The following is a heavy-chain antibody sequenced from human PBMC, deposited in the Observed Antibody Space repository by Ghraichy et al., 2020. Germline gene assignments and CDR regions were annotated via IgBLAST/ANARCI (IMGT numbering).Heavy chain of an antibody. Sequence: SETLSLTCTVSGGSISSSSYYWGWIRQPPGKGLEWIGSIYYSGSTYYNPSLKSRVTISVDTSKNQFSLKLSSVTAADTAVYYCARSNYYDSSGSSDYWGQGTLVTVSS. V-gene: IGHV4-39*01. CDR2: IYYSGST. J-gene: IGHJ4*02. D-gene: IGHD3-22*01. CDR1: GGSISSSSYY. CDR3: ARSNYYDSSGSSDY.